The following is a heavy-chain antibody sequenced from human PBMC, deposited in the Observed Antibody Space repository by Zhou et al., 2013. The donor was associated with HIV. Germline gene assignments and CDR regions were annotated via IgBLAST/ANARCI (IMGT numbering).Heavy chain of an antibody. J-gene: IGHJ3*02. Sequence: QVQLVQSGAEVKKPGSSVKVSCKASGGTFSSYAISWVRQAPGQGLEWMGGIIPIVGTPRYAQRFHGRVTISTDEDTSTAYMELSNLRNEDSAVYYCATHPGWTGVLDAFDMWGQGTLVTVSS. CDR2: IIPIVGTP. V-gene: IGHV1-69*05. CDR3: ATHPGWTGVLDAFDM. D-gene: IGHD6-19*01. CDR1: GGTFSSYA.